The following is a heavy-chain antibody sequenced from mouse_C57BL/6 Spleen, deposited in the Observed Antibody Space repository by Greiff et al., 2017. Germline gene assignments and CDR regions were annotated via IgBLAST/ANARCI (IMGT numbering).Heavy chain of an antibody. Sequence: QVQLQQPGAELVKPGASVKLSCKASGYTFTSYWMHWVKQRPGQGLEWIGDINPNNGGTIYNQKFKGKATLTVDKSSSTAYMELRSLTSEDTAVYYCARVNYYAMDYWGQGTSVTVSS. J-gene: IGHJ4*01. CDR2: INPNNGGT. CDR1: GYTFTSYW. V-gene: IGHV1-53*01. CDR3: ARVNYYAMDY.